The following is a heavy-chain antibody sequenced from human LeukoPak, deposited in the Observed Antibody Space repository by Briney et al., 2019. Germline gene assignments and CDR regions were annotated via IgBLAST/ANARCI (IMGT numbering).Heavy chain of an antibody. D-gene: IGHD5-12*01. J-gene: IGHJ4*02. CDR3: ARGVGIVATIINFDY. V-gene: IGHV3-23*01. CDR1: GFTFSSYA. Sequence: PGGSLRLSCAASGFTFSSYAMSWVRQAPGKGLEWVSAISGSGGSTYYADSVKGRFTISRDNSKNTLYLQMNSLRAEDTAVYYCARGVGIVATIINFDYWGQGTLVTVSS. CDR2: ISGSGGST.